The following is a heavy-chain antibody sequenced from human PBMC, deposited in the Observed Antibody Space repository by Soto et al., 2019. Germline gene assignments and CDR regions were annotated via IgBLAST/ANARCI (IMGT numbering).Heavy chain of an antibody. V-gene: IGHV4-31*03. CDR1: VAALNSGNYY. D-gene: IGHD2-21*01. CDR3: ARLRIATNNYKWFDP. J-gene: IGHJ5*02. Sequence: SETLSLTCSVSVAALNSGNYYCSWIRQVPGKGLEWIGHIYVTGAVDYNPSLRDRITISQDTSERQFSLNLRLVTAADTAVYYCARLRIATNNYKWFDPRGQGNRVTV. CDR2: IYVTGAV.